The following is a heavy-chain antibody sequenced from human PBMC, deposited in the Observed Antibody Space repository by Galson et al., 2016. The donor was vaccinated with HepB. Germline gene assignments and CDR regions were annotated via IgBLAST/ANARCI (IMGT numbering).Heavy chain of an antibody. J-gene: IGHJ4*03. V-gene: IGHV1-18*01. D-gene: IGHD2-15*01. Sequence: SVKVSCKASGYTFSAYGTTWVRQAPGQGLEWMGWISVYNGNTNYAQRFRGRVTMTTDTSTSTAYMELRSQRSDDTAVYYCARDSDCSGGNCYFDSWGQGTLVTVSS. CDR3: ARDSDCSGGNCYFDS. CDR1: GYTFSAYG. CDR2: ISVYNGNT.